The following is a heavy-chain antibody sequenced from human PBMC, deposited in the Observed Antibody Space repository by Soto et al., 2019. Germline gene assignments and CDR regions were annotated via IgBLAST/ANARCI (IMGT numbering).Heavy chain of an antibody. D-gene: IGHD3-9*01. V-gene: IGHV4-31*03. J-gene: IGHJ4*02. CDR3: ARTTFYDIFTAYYSLFDY. CDR2: ISDSGSS. CDR1: GGSISSGSFY. Sequence: QVQLQESGPGLVKPSQTLTLTCTVSGGSISSGSFYWSWIRQHPGKGLEWIGHISDSGSSYYNPSLESRVIISVDTSKNQFSLKLSTVAAADTAVYFCARTTFYDIFTAYYSLFDYWGQGTLVTVSS.